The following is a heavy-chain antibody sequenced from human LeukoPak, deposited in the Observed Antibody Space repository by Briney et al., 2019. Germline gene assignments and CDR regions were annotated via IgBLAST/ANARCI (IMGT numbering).Heavy chain of an antibody. CDR1: GGSFNSYY. Sequence: SETLSLTCAVYGGSFNSYYWTGIRQPPGEGLEWIGEIHHSESTNYNPSLKSRVAISVDTSKNQLSLKLTSVTAADTAVYYCARGGRWDSRGAFDLWGQGTMVTVSS. D-gene: IGHD1-26*01. V-gene: IGHV4-34*01. CDR2: IHHSEST. J-gene: IGHJ3*01. CDR3: ARGGRWDSRGAFDL.